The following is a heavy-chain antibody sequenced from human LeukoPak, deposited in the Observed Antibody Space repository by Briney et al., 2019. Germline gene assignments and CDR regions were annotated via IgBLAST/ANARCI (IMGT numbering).Heavy chain of an antibody. CDR2: MNPNSGNT. V-gene: IGHV1-8*01. Sequence: ASVKVSCKASGYTFTSYDINWVRPATGQGLAWMGWMNPNSGNTGYAQKFQGRVTMTRNTSISTAYMELTSLRSEDTAVYYCARGAPGSYCSGGSCPYFDYWGQGTLATVSS. J-gene: IGHJ4*02. CDR3: ARGAPGSYCSGGSCPYFDY. CDR1: GYTFTSYD. D-gene: IGHD2-15*01.